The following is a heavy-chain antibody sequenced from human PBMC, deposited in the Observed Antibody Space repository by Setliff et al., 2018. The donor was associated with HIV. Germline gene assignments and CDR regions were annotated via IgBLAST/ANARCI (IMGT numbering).Heavy chain of an antibody. CDR1: GFTFSRYP. Sequence: GGSLRLSCAASGFTFSRYPMSWVRQAPGKGLEWVSSLSEGGYDTYYADSVKGRFTISRDNSKNQFSLKLSFVTAADTAVYYCARGWFGGYYFDYWGQGALVTVSS. J-gene: IGHJ4*02. CDR2: LSEGGYDT. V-gene: IGHV3-23*01. D-gene: IGHD3-10*01. CDR3: ARGWFGGYYFDY.